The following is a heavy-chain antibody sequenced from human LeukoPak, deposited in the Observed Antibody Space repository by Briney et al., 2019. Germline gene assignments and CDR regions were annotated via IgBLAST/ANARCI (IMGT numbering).Heavy chain of an antibody. J-gene: IGHJ4*02. D-gene: IGHD6-19*01. CDR1: GFTLSSYA. Sequence: GGSLRLSCAASGFTLSSYAMSWVRQAPGKGLEWVSAISGSGGSTYYADSVKGRFTISRDNSKNTLYLQMNSLRAEDTAVYYCAKSPSYSSGWYDYWGQGTLVTVSS. V-gene: IGHV3-23*01. CDR3: AKSPSYSSGWYDY. CDR2: ISGSGGST.